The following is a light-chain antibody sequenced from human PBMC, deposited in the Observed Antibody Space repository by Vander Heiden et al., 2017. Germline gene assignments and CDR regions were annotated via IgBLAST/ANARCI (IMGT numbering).Light chain of an antibody. J-gene: IGKJ1*01. CDR3: QQYYSPPWT. CDR1: QSVLYSSNNKNY. CDR2: WAS. Sequence: DVVVTQSPHSLAVSLGERATINCKSSQSVLYSSNNKNYLAWYQQKPGQPPKLLIYWASTRESGVPDRFSGSGSGTDLTLTISSLQAEDVAVYYCQQYYSPPWTFGQGTKVEIK. V-gene: IGKV4-1*01.